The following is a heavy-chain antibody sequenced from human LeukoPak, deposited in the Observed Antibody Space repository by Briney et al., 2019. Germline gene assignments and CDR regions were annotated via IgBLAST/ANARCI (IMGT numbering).Heavy chain of an antibody. CDR2: ISYDGSNK. D-gene: IGHD6-19*01. CDR3: ARNPLYSSGWYQGNFDY. J-gene: IGHJ4*02. V-gene: IGHV3-30*04. CDR1: GFTFSSYA. Sequence: GGSLRLSCAASGFTFSSYAMHWVRQAPGKGLEWVAVISYDGSNKYYADSVKGRFTISRDNSKNTLYLQVNSLRAEDTAVYYCARNPLYSSGWYQGNFDYWGQGALVTVSS.